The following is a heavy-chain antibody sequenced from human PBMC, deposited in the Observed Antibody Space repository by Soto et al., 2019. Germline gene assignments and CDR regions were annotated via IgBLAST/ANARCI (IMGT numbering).Heavy chain of an antibody. J-gene: IGHJ4*02. CDR3: ARGNSGHFLEWLLLADFDY. D-gene: IGHD3-3*01. CDR1: GFTFSSYS. CDR2: ISSSSSYI. V-gene: IGHV3-21*01. Sequence: EVQLVESGGGLVKPGGSLRLSCAASGFTFSSYSMNWVRQAPGKGLEWVSSISSSSSYIYYADSVKGRFTISRDNAKNSLYLQMNSLRAEDTAVYYCARGNSGHFLEWLLLADFDYWGQGTLVTVSS.